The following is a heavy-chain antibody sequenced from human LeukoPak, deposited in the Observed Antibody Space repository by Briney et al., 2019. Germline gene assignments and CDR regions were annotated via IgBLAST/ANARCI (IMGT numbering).Heavy chain of an antibody. CDR2: IRYDESNK. D-gene: IGHD5-18*01. V-gene: IGHV3-30*02. CDR3: ARTPRQDTATYKWFKYYYYMDV. Sequence: PGGSLRLSCAASGFTLSSYGMNWVRQAPGKGLEWVAFIRYDESNKYHADSVKGRFSVSRDNSKNTLYLQMNSLRVEDTAVYYCARTPRQDTATYKWFKYYYYMDVWGKGTTVTVSS. CDR1: GFTLSSYG. J-gene: IGHJ6*03.